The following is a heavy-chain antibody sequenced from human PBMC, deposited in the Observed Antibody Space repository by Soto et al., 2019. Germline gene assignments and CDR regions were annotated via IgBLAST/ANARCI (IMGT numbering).Heavy chain of an antibody. CDR3: ARAYYGDYPAEAFDI. CDR2: INPNSGGT. D-gene: IGHD4-17*01. CDR1: GYTFTGYY. V-gene: IGHV1-2*04. Sequence: QVQLVQSGAEVKKPGASVKVSCKASGYTFTGYYMHWVRQAPGQGLEWMGWINPNSGGTNYAQKCQGWVTMXXDXSXXTAYMELSRLRSDDTAVYYCARAYYGDYPAEAFDIWGQGTMVTVSS. J-gene: IGHJ3*02.